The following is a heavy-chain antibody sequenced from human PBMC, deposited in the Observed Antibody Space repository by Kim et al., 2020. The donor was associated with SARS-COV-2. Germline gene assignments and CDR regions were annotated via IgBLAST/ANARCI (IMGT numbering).Heavy chain of an antibody. J-gene: IGHJ4*02. CDR3: ARIRSGYDFYYFDY. D-gene: IGHD5-12*01. CDR1: GFSLSTSGMC. CDR2: IDWDDDK. V-gene: IGHV2-70*01. Sequence: SGPTLVNPTQTLTLTCTFSGFSLSTSGMCVSWIRQPPGKALEWLALIDWDDDKYYSTSLKTRLTISKDTSKNQVVLTMTNMDPVDTATYYCARIRSGYDFYYFDYWGQGTLVTVSS.